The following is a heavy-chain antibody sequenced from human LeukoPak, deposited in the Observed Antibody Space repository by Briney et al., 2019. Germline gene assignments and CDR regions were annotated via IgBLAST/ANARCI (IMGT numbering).Heavy chain of an antibody. CDR2: ISAYNGNT. CDR3: ARGGSYSSPEYYFDY. D-gene: IGHD6-13*01. CDR1: GFTFTSYG. J-gene: IGHJ4*02. V-gene: IGHV1-18*01. Sequence: ASVTVSCTASGFTFTSYGITWVRQAPGQGLEWMGWISAYNGNTNYAQKLQGRVTMTTDTSTSTAYMELRSLRSDDTAVYYCARGGSYSSPEYYFDYWGQGTLVTVSS.